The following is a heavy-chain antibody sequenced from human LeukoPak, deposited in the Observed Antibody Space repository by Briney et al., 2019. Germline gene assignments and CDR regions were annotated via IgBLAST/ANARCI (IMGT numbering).Heavy chain of an antibody. J-gene: IGHJ4*02. D-gene: IGHD4-11*01. CDR3: ARQDYSANAR. V-gene: IGHV4-39*01. CDR2: ISYSGST. Sequence: SETLSLTCIVSGGSISSSTYYWGWIRQPPGKGLEWIGSISYSGSTYYNPSLKSRVTISVDTSKNQFSLKLSSVTAADTAVYYCARQDYSANARWGPGTLVTVSS. CDR1: GGSISSSTYY.